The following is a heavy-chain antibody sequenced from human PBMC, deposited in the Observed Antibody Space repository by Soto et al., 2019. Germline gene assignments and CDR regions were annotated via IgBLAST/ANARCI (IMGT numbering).Heavy chain of an antibody. D-gene: IGHD1-1*01. Sequence: ASVKVSCKASGYTFTASYIHWLRQAPGQGLEWMGWINPDSGITNYARKFQGRVTLTGDTSISTAYMELNTLKSDDSALYYCVRDTGRSLASVRFDASGPGTLVTVSS. J-gene: IGHJ4*02. CDR1: GYTFTASY. V-gene: IGHV1-2*02. CDR3: VRDTGRSLASVRFDA. CDR2: INPDSGIT.